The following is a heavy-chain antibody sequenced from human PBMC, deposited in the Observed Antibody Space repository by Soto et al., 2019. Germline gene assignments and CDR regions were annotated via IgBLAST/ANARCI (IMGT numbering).Heavy chain of an antibody. CDR1: GGTFSSYA. D-gene: IGHD3-10*01. CDR3: ARLWPGGSGSYSYYYGMDV. V-gene: IGHV1-69*13. Sequence: GASVEVSCKXSGGTFSSYAISWVRQAPGQGLEWMGGIIPIFGTANYAQKFQGRVTITADESTSTAYMELSSLRSEDTAVYYCARLWPGGSGSYSYYYGMDVWGQGTTVTVSS. J-gene: IGHJ6*02. CDR2: IIPIFGTA.